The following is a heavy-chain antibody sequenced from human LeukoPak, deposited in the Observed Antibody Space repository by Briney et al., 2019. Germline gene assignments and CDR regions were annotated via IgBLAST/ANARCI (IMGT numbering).Heavy chain of an antibody. CDR1: GVSISSYY. D-gene: IGHD3-10*01. V-gene: IGHV4-4*07. CDR3: ARARDSGSTYFDY. Sequence: SETLSLTCTVSGVSISSYYWSWIRQPAGKGLEWIGRFYTSGSTNYNPSLKSRVTISLDKSNNQFSLRLNSVTAADTAMYYCARARDSGSTYFDYWGRGTLVTVSS. CDR2: FYTSGST. J-gene: IGHJ4*02.